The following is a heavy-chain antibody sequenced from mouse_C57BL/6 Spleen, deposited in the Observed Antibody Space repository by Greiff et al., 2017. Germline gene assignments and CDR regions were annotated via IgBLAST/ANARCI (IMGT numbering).Heavy chain of an antibody. CDR1: GYSFTGYY. Sequence: EVQLQQSGPELVKPGASVKISCKASGYSFTGYYMNWVKQSPEKSLEWIGEINPSTGGTTYNQKFKAKATLTVDKSSSTAYMQLKSLTSEDSAVYYCAREGELPFDYWGQGTTLTVSS. CDR2: INPSTGGT. D-gene: IGHD1-3*01. V-gene: IGHV1-42*01. CDR3: AREGELPFDY. J-gene: IGHJ2*01.